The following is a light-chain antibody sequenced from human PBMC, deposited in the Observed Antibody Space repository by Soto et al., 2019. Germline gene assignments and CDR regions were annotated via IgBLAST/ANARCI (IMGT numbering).Light chain of an antibody. V-gene: IGKV1-5*01. CDR1: QSISTW. CDR2: DAS. CDR3: QQYYDFRT. J-gene: IGKJ1*01. Sequence: DIQMTQSPSTLSAFVGDRVTVTCRASQSISTWLAWYQQKPGKAPKLLIYDASSLEVGVPSRFSGSGSRTEFTLTISSLQPDDYGTYYCQQYYDFRTFGQGTKVDIK.